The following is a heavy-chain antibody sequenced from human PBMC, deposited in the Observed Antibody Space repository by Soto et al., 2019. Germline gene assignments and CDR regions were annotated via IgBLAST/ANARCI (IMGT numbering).Heavy chain of an antibody. CDR3: AREDYGMDV. J-gene: IGHJ6*02. CDR1: GFTFSSYS. V-gene: IGHV3-48*02. D-gene: IGHD3-10*01. CDR2: ISGTVTTK. Sequence: EVQLVESGGGLVQPGGSLSLSCAASGFTFSSYSMNWVRQAPGKGLEWVSYISGTVTTKSYADSVKGRFTISRDNGNSSMFLQMNSLRDEDTAVYYCAREDYGMDVWGHGTTVTVSS.